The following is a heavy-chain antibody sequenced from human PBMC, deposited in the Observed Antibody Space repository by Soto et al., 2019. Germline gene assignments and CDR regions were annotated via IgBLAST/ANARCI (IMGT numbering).Heavy chain of an antibody. CDR1: GFTFSSFS. J-gene: IGHJ4*02. CDR2: IGGGGRLI. Sequence: EVQLVESGGGLVQRGGSLRLSCAASGFTFSSFSMNWVRQAPGRGLEWISYIGGGGRLISYADSVKGRFAISRDNAQNSLYLQIASLRDEYTAVYYCARDLGWAFDCWGQGTLVTVSS. CDR3: ARDLGWAFDC. V-gene: IGHV3-48*02. D-gene: IGHD6-19*01.